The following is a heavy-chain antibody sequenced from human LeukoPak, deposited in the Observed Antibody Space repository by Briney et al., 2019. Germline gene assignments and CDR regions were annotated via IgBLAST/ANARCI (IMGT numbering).Heavy chain of an antibody. J-gene: IGHJ4*02. V-gene: IGHV3-23*01. Sequence: GGSLRLSCAASGFTFSSYAMSWVRQAPGKGPEWVSAISGSGGSTYYADSVKGRFTISRDNSKNTLYLQMNSLRAEDTAVYYCAHYGSGSYFDYWGQGTLVTVSS. CDR1: GFTFSSYA. D-gene: IGHD3-10*01. CDR3: AHYGSGSYFDY. CDR2: ISGSGGST.